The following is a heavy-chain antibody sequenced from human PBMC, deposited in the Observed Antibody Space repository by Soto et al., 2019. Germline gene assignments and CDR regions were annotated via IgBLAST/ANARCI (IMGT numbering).Heavy chain of an antibody. V-gene: IGHV4-34*01. J-gene: IGHJ6*03. CDR3: ARVNMRIAARRTSYYMDV. D-gene: IGHD6-6*01. CDR1: GGSFSGYY. Sequence: SETLSLTCAVYGGSFSGYYWSWIRQPPGKGLEWIGEINHSGSTNYNPSLKSRVTISVDTSKNQFSLKLSSVTAADTAVYYCARVNMRIAARRTSYYMDVWGKGTTVTVSS. CDR2: INHSGST.